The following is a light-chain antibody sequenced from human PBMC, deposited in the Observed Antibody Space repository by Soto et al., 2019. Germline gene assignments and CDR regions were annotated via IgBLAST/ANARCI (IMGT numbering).Light chain of an antibody. CDR2: EAS. CDR3: CSNAAGSTYV. CDR1: SSDIGRYDF. J-gene: IGLJ1*01. V-gene: IGLV2-23*01. Sequence: QAVLAQPASVSGSPGQSITISCTRSSSDIGRYDFVSWYQQLPGKAPKLFLFEASERPSGVSNRFSGSKSGSTASLTISGLQADDEADYYCCSNAAGSTYVFGSGTKVTVL.